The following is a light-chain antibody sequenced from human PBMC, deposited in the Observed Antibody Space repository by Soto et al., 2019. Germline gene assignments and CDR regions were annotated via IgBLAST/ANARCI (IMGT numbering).Light chain of an antibody. Sequence: QSVLAQPASVSGSPGQSITISCTGSSSDVGHYNFVSWYQQHPTKAPKLMIYEVDKRPSGVPYRFSGSKSANTASLTISGLQPEDEADYYCSSYTSTNTYVFGHGTKVAVL. CDR2: EVD. J-gene: IGLJ1*01. CDR1: SSDVGHYNF. CDR3: SSYTSTNTYV. V-gene: IGLV2-14*01.